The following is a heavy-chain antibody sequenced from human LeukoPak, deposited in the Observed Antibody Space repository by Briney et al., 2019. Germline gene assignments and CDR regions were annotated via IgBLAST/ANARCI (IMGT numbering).Heavy chain of an antibody. J-gene: IGHJ5*02. CDR3: ARSSIAARRPNWFDP. CDR2: IYYSGGT. Sequence: SETLSLTCTVSGGSISSGGYYWSWIRQHPGKGLEWIGYIYYSGGTYYNPSLKSRVTISVDTSKNQFSLKLSSVTAADTAVYYCARSSIAARRPNWFDPWGQGTLVTVSS. D-gene: IGHD6-6*01. V-gene: IGHV4-31*03. CDR1: GGSISSGGYY.